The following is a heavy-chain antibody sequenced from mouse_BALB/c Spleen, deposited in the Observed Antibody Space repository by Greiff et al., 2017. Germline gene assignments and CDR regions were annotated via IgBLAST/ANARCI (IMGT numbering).Heavy chain of an antibody. J-gene: IGHJ4*01. CDR3: TEGDY. CDR1: GFTFSSYT. V-gene: IGHV5-6-4*01. CDR2: ISSGGSYT. Sequence: EVQRVESGGGLVKPGGSLKLSCAASGFTFSSYTMSWVRQTPEKRLEWVATISSGGSYTYYPDSVKGRFTISRDNAKNTLYLQMSSLKSEDTAMYYCTEGDYWGQGTSVTVSS.